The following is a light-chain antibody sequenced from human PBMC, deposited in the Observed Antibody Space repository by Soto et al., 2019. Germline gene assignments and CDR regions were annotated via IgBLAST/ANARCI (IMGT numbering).Light chain of an antibody. J-gene: IGKJ5*01. CDR1: QSVHNY. V-gene: IGKV3-11*01. Sequence: VLTQSQATLSWSPGDTAAVSCQASQSVHNYLAWYQQKPGQAPRIVIYGASNRAAGIPARFSGSGSGTDFTLTINSLEPEDFSVYYCQQRSNWPPITLGQGTRLEI. CDR2: GAS. CDR3: QQRSNWPPIT.